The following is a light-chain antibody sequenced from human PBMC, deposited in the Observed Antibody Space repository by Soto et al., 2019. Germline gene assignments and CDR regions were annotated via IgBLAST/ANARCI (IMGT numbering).Light chain of an antibody. V-gene: IGKV1-5*03. J-gene: IGKJ1*01. CDR2: KAS. CDR1: QSISIW. CDR3: QQYSTYTPRT. Sequence: DSQMTQSPSTLSASVGDSVTITCRASQSISIWLAWYQQKPGKAPKILIYKASSLESGVPSRFSGSGSGTEFTLTISSLQPDDFATYYCQQYSTYTPRTFGQGTKVDIK.